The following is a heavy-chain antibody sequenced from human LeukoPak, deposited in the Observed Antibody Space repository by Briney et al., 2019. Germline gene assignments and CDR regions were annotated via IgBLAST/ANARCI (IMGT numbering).Heavy chain of an antibody. CDR3: AKGGGGVLAS. V-gene: IGHV3-23*01. J-gene: IGHJ4*02. D-gene: IGHD3-16*01. Sequence: PGGSLRLSCAASGFTFSSYAMSWVRQAPGKGLEWVSSISGSGGSTYYADSVKGRFTISRDNSKNTLSLQMNSLKADDTAVYYCAKGGGGVLASWGQGTLVTVSS. CDR1: GFTFSSYA. CDR2: ISGSGGST.